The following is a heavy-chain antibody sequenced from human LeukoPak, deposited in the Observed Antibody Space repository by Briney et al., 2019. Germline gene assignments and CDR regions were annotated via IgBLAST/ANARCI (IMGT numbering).Heavy chain of an antibody. CDR1: GFTFSTYN. CDR3: ARVRWLVPEDY. V-gene: IGHV3-48*04. D-gene: IGHD6-19*01. J-gene: IGHJ4*02. CDR2: ISSRSRTI. Sequence: GGSLRLSCAASGFTFSTYNMNWVRQAPGKGLEWVSYISSRSRTIHYADSVKGRFTISRDNAKNSLYLQMNSLRAEDTAVYYCARVRWLVPEDYWGQGTLVTVSS.